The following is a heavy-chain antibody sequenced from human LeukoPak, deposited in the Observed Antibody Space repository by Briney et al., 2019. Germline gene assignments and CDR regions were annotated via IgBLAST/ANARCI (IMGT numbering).Heavy chain of an antibody. CDR2: ISGSGGST. J-gene: IGHJ5*02. CDR1: GFRFSSYA. CDR3: AKDPCSSAWFSRDWFDP. V-gene: IGHV3-23*01. D-gene: IGHD6-13*01. Sequence: GGSLRLSCAASGFRFSSYAMSWVRQAPGKGLEWVSVISGSGGSTYYADSVKGRFTISRDNSKNTLYLQMNSLRAEDTAVYYCAKDPCSSAWFSRDWFDPWGQGTLVTVSS.